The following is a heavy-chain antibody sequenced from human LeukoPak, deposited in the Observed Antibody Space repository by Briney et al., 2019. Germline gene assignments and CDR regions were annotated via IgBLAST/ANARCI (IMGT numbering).Heavy chain of an antibody. CDR1: GGSISSSSYY. Sequence: PSETLSLTCTVSGGSISSSSYYWGWIRQPPGKGLEWIGSMHYSGTAYYNPSLRSRVTISVDTSKSQLSLKVNSVTAADTAMYYCARHQSMKWFDPWGQGTLVTVSS. J-gene: IGHJ5*02. CDR3: ARHQSMKWFDP. V-gene: IGHV4-39*01. CDR2: MHYSGTA.